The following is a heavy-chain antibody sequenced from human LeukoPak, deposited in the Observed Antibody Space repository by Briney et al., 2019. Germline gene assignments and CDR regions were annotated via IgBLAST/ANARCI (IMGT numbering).Heavy chain of an antibody. CDR1: GGSISSYY. J-gene: IGHJ4*02. Sequence: SETLSLTCTVSGGSISSYYWSWIRQPPGKGLEWIGYIYYSGSTNYNPSLKSRVTISVDTSKNQFSLKLSSVTAADTAVYYCARFIQFGPVGRGQDYYFDYWGQGTLVTVSS. D-gene: IGHD5-24*01. V-gene: IGHV4-59*01. CDR3: ARFIQFGPVGRGQDYYFDY. CDR2: IYYSGST.